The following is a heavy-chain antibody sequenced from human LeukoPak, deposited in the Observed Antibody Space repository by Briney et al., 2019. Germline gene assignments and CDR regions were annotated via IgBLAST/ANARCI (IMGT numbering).Heavy chain of an antibody. CDR3: ARHVYYGSGRSYFDY. Sequence: SETLSLTCTVSGGSISSGSCYWSWIRQPAGKGLEWIGRIYTSGSTNYNPSLKSRVTISVDTSKNQFSLKLSSVTAADTAVYYCARHVYYGSGRSYFDYWGQGTLVTVSS. J-gene: IGHJ4*02. V-gene: IGHV4-61*02. D-gene: IGHD3-10*01. CDR1: GGSISSGSCY. CDR2: IYTSGST.